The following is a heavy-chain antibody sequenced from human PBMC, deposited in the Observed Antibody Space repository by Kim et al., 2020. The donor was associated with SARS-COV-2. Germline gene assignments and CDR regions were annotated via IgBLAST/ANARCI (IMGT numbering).Heavy chain of an antibody. CDR1: GFTFSSYS. Sequence: GGSLRLSCAASGFTFSSYSMNWVRQAPGKGLEWVSYISSSSSTIYYADSVKGRFTISRDNAKNSLYLQMNSLRDEDTAVYYCARGPTTYYYDSSGYYFDIWGQGTMVAVS. V-gene: IGHV3-48*02. D-gene: IGHD3-22*01. CDR2: ISSSSSTI. J-gene: IGHJ3*02. CDR3: ARGPTTYYYDSSGYYFDI.